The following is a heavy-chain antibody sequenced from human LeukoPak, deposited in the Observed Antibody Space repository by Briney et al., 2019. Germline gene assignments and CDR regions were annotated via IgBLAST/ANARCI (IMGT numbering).Heavy chain of an antibody. J-gene: IGHJ6*03. CDR3: ARDGYSSSWSYYYYYYYMDV. D-gene: IGHD6-13*01. CDR1: GFTFSDYY. Sequence: GGSLRLSCAASGFTFSDYYMSWIRQAPGKGLEWVSYISSSGSTIYYADSVKGRFTISRDNAKNSLYLQMNSLRAEDTAVYYCARDGYSSSWSYYYYYYYMDVWGKGTTVTVSS. CDR2: ISSSGSTI. V-gene: IGHV3-11*04.